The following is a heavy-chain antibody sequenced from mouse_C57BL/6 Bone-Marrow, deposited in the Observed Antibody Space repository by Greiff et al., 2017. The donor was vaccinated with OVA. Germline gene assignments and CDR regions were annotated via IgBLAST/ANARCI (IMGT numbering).Heavy chain of an antibody. CDR1: GYSFTGYF. V-gene: IGHV1-20*01. D-gene: IGHD1-1*01. Sequence: EVQVVESGPELVKPGDSVKISCKASGYSFTGYFMNWVMQSHGKSLEWIGRINPYNGDTFYNQKFKGKATLTVDKSSSTAHMELRSLTSEDSAVYYCARTLYYYGSSYPSFAYWGQGTLVTVSA. CDR2: INPYNGDT. J-gene: IGHJ3*01. CDR3: ARTLYYYGSSYPSFAY.